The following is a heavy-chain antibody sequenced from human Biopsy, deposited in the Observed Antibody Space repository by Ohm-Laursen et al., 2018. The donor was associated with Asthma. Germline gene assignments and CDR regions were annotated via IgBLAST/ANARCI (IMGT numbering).Heavy chain of an antibody. CDR1: GGSISSGGYS. CDR2: IYHSGST. V-gene: IGHV4-30-2*01. Sequence: QTLSLTCAVSGGSISSGGYSWSWIRQPPGKGLEWIGYIYHSGSTYYNPSLKRRVTISVDRSKNQFSLKLSSVTAADTAVYYCARVKDGYNFDYWGQGTLVTVSS. J-gene: IGHJ4*02. D-gene: IGHD5-24*01. CDR3: ARVKDGYNFDY.